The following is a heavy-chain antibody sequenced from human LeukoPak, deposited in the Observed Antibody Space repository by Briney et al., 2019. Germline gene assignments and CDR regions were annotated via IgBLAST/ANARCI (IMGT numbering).Heavy chain of an antibody. CDR3: ARGGSSWPFDY. V-gene: IGHV4-59*01. D-gene: IGHD6-13*01. Sequence: SETLSLTCTVSGGSISSYYWSCIRQPPGKGLEWIGYIYYSGGTNYNPSLKSRLTISVDTSKNQLSLKLSSVTAADTAVYYCARGGSSWPFDYWGQGTLVTVSS. J-gene: IGHJ4*02. CDR1: GGSISSYY. CDR2: IYYSGGT.